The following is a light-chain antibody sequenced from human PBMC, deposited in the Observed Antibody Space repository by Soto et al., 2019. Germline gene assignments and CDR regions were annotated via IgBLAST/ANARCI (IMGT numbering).Light chain of an antibody. Sequence: QSALTQPRSVSGSPGQSVTISCTGTSSDVGGYNYVSWYQQHPGQAPKLMIYDVSKRPSGVPDRFSGSKSGNTASLTISGLQAEDEADYYCCSYAGSYTGVFGTGTKLTVL. CDR2: DVS. CDR1: SSDVGGYNY. CDR3: CSYAGSYTGV. V-gene: IGLV2-11*01. J-gene: IGLJ1*01.